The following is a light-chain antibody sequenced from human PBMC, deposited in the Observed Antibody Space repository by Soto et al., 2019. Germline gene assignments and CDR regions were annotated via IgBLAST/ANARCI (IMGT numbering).Light chain of an antibody. CDR3: QQYNSWPLT. V-gene: IGKV3D-15*01. CDR1: QSVGSD. Sequence: IAMTQSPANLIVPPRARVTLPCRASQSVGSDLAWYQQKPGQAPRLVIYDIFTRATGVPTRISGSGSGTEFTLTISSLQSEDFAVYYCQQYNSWPLTFGGGTKVDIK. CDR2: DIF. J-gene: IGKJ4*01.